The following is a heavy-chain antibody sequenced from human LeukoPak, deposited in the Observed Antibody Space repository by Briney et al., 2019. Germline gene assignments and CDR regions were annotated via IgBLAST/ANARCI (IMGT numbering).Heavy chain of an antibody. CDR2: IYTSGST. CDR1: GGSISGGSYY. J-gene: IGHJ4*02. D-gene: IGHD3-9*01. Sequence: SQTLSLTCTVSGGSISGGSYYWSWIRQPAGKGLEWIGRIYTSGSTNYNPSLKSRVTISVDTSKNQFSLKLSSVTAADTATYYCARGSFTDILTYYFDYWGRGTLVTVSS. CDR3: ARGSFTDILTYYFDY. V-gene: IGHV4-61*02.